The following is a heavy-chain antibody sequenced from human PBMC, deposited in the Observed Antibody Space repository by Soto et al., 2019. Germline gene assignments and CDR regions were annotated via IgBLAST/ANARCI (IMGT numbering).Heavy chain of an antibody. V-gene: IGHV3-30*18. Sequence: PGGSLRLSCAASGFTFSSYGMHWVRQAPGKGLEWVAVISSGGSSKYYADSVKGRFTISRDNSKNTLYLDMNSLRSEDTAMYYCAKDPSSSWFLFDSWGQGALVTVSS. J-gene: IGHJ4*02. CDR2: ISSGGSSK. CDR3: AKDPSSSWFLFDS. D-gene: IGHD6-13*01. CDR1: GFTFSSYG.